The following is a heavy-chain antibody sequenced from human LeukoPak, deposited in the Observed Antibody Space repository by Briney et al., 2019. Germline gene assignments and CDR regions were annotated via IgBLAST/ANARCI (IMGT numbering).Heavy chain of an antibody. J-gene: IGHJ4*02. CDR2: INSGGTII. Sequence: LSCAASGFTFSSNEMNGVRQAPGKGLEWVSYINSGGTIIYYADSVKGGFTISRDNAKNSLYLQMNSLRAEDTAIYYCARDWFADWGQGTLVIVSS. CDR3: ARDWFAD. CDR1: GFTFSSNE. V-gene: IGHV3-48*03.